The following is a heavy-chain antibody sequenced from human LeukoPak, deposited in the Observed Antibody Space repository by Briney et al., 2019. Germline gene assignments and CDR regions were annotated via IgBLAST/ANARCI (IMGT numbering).Heavy chain of an antibody. V-gene: IGHV3-74*01. CDR3: ARDPAYYDSSGLTDY. D-gene: IGHD3-22*01. J-gene: IGHJ4*02. CDR2: INSDGSST. Sequence: PGGSLRLSCAASGFTFSSYWMHWVRQAQGKGLVWVSHINSDGSSTSYADSVKGRFTISRDNAKNTLYLQMNSLRAEDTAVYYCARDPAYYDSSGLTDYWGQGTLVTVSS. CDR1: GFTFSSYW.